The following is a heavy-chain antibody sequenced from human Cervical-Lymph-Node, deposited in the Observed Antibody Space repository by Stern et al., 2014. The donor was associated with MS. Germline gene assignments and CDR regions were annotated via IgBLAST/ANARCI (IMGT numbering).Heavy chain of an antibody. CDR3: ARESYGDY. J-gene: IGHJ4*02. CDR2: SRNKAKTYTT. V-gene: IGHV3-72*01. CDR1: GFTFSDHY. D-gene: IGHD2-8*01. Sequence: LVQSGGGLVQPGGSLRLSCAVSGFTFSDHYIDWVRQAPGKGLEWVGRSRNKAKTYTTAYAASVKGRFTISRDDSTNSLYLQMNSLKTEDTAVYHCARESYGDYWGQGTLVIVSS.